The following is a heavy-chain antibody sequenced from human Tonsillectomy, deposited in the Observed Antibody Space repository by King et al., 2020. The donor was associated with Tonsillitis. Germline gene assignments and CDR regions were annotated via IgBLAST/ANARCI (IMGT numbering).Heavy chain of an antibody. CDR1: GGSMNNNY. D-gene: IGHD2-15*01. CDR3: AREYCSSDSCYYFDS. Sequence: VQLQESGPGLVKPSETLSLTCTVSGGSMNNNYWSWIRPPPGKGLEWIGFFYYSGSTNYNPSLKSQVTISGDTSKNQFSLKVNSVTAADTAVYYCAREYCSSDSCYYFDSWGQGTLVTVSS. V-gene: IGHV4-59*01. J-gene: IGHJ4*02. CDR2: FYYSGST.